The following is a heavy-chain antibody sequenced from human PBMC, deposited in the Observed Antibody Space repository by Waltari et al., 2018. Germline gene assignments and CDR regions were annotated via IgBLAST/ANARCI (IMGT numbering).Heavy chain of an antibody. D-gene: IGHD6-13*01. CDR2: IAPILRLT. J-gene: IGHJ3*01. Sequence: QVQVVQSGTEVKKPGSSVRVSCKVSGDTFNKYAISWVGQAPGQGLEWMGKIAPILRLTNFSQKFRDRVTLTATTSTTTAFMDLTDLTSEDTAVYYCALSPQQLLAFDFWGQGTMVTVSS. V-gene: IGHV1-69*04. CDR3: ALSPQQLLAFDF. CDR1: GDTFNKYA.